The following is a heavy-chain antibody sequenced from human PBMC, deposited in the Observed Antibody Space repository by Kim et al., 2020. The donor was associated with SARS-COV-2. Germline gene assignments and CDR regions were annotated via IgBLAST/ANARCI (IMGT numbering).Heavy chain of an antibody. D-gene: IGHD1-1*01. V-gene: IGHV3-43*01. CDR3: AKAADLDS. CDR1: GFTFNEYT. CDR2: ICYEGNNI. J-gene: IGHJ5*02. Sequence: GGSLRLSCAASGFTFNEYTMHWVRQPPGKGLEWVALICYEGNNIYYADSVKGRFTISRDNSKNSLFLQMNSLRTEDTAFYYCAKAADLDSCGRGSLFTV.